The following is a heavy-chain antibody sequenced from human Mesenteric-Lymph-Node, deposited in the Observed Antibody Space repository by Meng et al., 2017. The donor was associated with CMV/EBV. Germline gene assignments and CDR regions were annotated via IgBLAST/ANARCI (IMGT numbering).Heavy chain of an antibody. Sequence: GGSLRLSCTASGFTFGDYAMSWVRQAPGKGLEWVGFIRSKAYGGTTEYAASVKGRFTISRDDSKSIAYLQMNSLKTEDTAVYYCTTVPSSRPYCSSTSCYHYYGMDVWGQGTTVTVSS. CDR2: IRSKAYGGTT. V-gene: IGHV3-49*04. J-gene: IGHJ6*02. CDR1: GFTFGDYA. D-gene: IGHD2-2*01. CDR3: TTVPSSRPYCSSTSCYHYYGMDV.